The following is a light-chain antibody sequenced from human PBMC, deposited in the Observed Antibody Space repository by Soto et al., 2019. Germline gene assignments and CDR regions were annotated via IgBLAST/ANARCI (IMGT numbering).Light chain of an antibody. CDR1: QSISSY. J-gene: IGKJ1*01. V-gene: IGKV1-39*01. Sequence: IQMTQSPSSLSASVGDRVTITCRASQSISSYLNWYQQKPGKAPKLLNYAASSLQSGVPSRFNGGDSGTDFTLNIRRLQHEDFATYYGQQSHSTPRTFGQGTKVEIK. CDR2: AAS. CDR3: QQSHSTPRT.